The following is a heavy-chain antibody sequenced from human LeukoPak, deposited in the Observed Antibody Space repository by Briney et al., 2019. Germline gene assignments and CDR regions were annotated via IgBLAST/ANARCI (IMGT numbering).Heavy chain of an antibody. CDR1: GFTFSNFA. V-gene: IGHV3-30*19. CDR2: ISYDGSNK. J-gene: IGHJ4*02. CDR3: AREFLMVRGAFDY. Sequence: GGSLRLSCAASGFTFSNFAMHWVRQAPGKGLEWVAVISYDGSNKYYADSVKGRFTISRDNSKNTLYLQMNSLRAEDTAVYYCAREFLMVRGAFDYWGQGTLVTVSS. D-gene: IGHD3-10*01.